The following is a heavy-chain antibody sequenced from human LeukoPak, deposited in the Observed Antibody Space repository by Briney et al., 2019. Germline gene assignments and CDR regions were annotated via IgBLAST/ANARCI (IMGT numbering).Heavy chain of an antibody. J-gene: IGHJ3*02. V-gene: IGHV1-69*13. D-gene: IGHD3-22*01. Sequence: ASVKVSCTASGGTFSSYAISWVRQAPGQGLEWMGGIIPIFGTANYAQKFQGRVTITADESTSTAYMELSSLRSEDTAVYYCARPYYYDSSGQPIDAFDIWGQGTMVTVSS. CDR3: ARPYYYDSSGQPIDAFDI. CDR2: IIPIFGTA. CDR1: GGTFSSYA.